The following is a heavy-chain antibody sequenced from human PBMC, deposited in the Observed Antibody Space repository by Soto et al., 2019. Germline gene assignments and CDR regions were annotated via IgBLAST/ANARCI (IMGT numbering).Heavy chain of an antibody. CDR1: GYSFTSYW. Sequence: PGESLKISCKGSGYSFTSYWISWVRQMPGKGLEWTGRIDPSDSYTNYSPSFQGHVTISADKSISTAYLQWSSLKASDTAMYYCARQIYDSDTGPNFQYYFDSWGQGTPVTVSS. CDR3: ARQIYDSDTGPNFQYYFDS. CDR2: IDPSDSYT. D-gene: IGHD3-22*01. V-gene: IGHV5-10-1*01. J-gene: IGHJ4*02.